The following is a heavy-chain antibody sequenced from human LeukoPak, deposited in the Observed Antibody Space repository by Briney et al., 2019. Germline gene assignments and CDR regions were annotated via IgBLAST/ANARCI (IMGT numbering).Heavy chain of an antibody. CDR3: ARDREIAVAGTGFDY. J-gene: IGHJ4*02. CDR2: IYYSGST. V-gene: IGHV4-59*01. Sequence: SETLSLXCTVSGGSISSYYWSWIRRPPGKGLEWIGYIYYSGSTNYNPSLKSRVTISVDTSKNQFSLKLSSVTAADTAVYYCARDREIAVAGTGFDYWGQGTLVTVSS. CDR1: GGSISSYY. D-gene: IGHD6-19*01.